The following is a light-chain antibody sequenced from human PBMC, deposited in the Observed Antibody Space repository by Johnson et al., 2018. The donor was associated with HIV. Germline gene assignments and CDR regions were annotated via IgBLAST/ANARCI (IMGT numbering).Light chain of an antibody. CDR3: GTWDASLSVNV. CDR1: SSNIGNNY. J-gene: IGLJ1*01. CDR2: EKN. Sequence: QSVLTQPPSVSAAPGQKVTISCSGSSSNIGNNYVSWYQQLPGTAPKLLIYEKNKRPSGIPDRFSASMSGTSATLDITGLQTGDEADYYCGTWDASLSVNVFGPGTKVTVL. V-gene: IGLV1-51*02.